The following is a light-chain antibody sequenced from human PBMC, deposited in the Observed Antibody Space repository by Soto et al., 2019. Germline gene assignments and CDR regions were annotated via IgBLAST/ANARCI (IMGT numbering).Light chain of an antibody. CDR2: DAS. CDR1: QSVSSY. CDR3: QQRSNWLLT. Sequence: IVLTPSPATLSLSPGERANLSCRASQSVSSYLAWYQQTPGQAPRLLIYDASNRATGIPARFSGSGSGTDFTLTISSLEPEDFAVYYCQQRSNWLLTFGGGTKVDIK. V-gene: IGKV3-11*01. J-gene: IGKJ4*01.